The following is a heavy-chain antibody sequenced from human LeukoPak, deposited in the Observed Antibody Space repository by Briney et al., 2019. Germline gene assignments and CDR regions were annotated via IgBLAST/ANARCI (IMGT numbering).Heavy chain of an antibody. J-gene: IGHJ4*02. D-gene: IGHD3-22*01. V-gene: IGHV4-34*01. CDR1: GGSFSGYY. CDR3: ATLGEYYDSSGYYYN. CDR2: INHSGST. Sequence: PSETLPLTCAVYGGSFSGYYWSWIRQPPGKGLEWIGEINHSGSTNYNPSLKSRVTISVDTSKNQFSLKLTSVTAADTAVYYCATLGEYYDSSGYYYNWGQGTLVTVSS.